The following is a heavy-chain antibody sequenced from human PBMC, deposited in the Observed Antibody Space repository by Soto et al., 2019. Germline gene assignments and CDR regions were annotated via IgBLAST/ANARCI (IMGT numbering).Heavy chain of an antibody. D-gene: IGHD6-13*01. CDR2: LTGSGGST. J-gene: IGHJ3*02. CDR1: GFTFSSYA. Sequence: EVQLLESGGGLVQPGGSLRLSCAASGFTFSSYAMSWVRQAPGKGLEWVSALTGSGGSTYYADSVKGRFTISRDNSKKTLYLQMNSMRAEDTAVYYCATPYSTSATGSFDIWGQGTMVTVSS. CDR3: ATPYSTSATGSFDI. V-gene: IGHV3-23*01.